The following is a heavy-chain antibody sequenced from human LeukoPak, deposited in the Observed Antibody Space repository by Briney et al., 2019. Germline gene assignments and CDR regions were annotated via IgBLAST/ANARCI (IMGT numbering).Heavy chain of an antibody. CDR3: ARDRAWNYFDY. CDR2: ISNDGSRK. Sequence: SGGSLRLSCAPSGFTFSRHGMHWVRQAPGKGLEWVAIISNDGSRKYYAHSVEGRFTISRDNSKNTLYLQMVSLRAEDTAVYYCARDRAWNYFDYWGQGTLVTVSS. V-gene: IGHV3-30*03. CDR1: GFTFSRHG. J-gene: IGHJ4*02. D-gene: IGHD3-3*01.